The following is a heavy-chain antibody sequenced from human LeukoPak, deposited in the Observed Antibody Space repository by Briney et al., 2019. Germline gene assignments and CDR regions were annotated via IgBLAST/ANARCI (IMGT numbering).Heavy chain of an antibody. CDR1: GFTFSSYG. J-gene: IGHJ5*02. V-gene: IGHV3-33*01. D-gene: IGHD1-26*01. Sequence: PGRSLGLSCAASGFTFSSYGMHWVRQAPGKGLEWVAVIWYDGSNKYYADSVKGRFTISRDNSKNTLYLQMNSLRAEDTAVYYCARDRFNAPVGAIKLTNWFDPWGQGTLVTVSS. CDR2: IWYDGSNK. CDR3: ARDRFNAPVGAIKLTNWFDP.